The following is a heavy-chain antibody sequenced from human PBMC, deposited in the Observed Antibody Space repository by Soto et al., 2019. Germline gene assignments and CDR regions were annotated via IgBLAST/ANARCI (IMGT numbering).Heavy chain of an antibody. D-gene: IGHD2-8*01. J-gene: IGHJ5*02. V-gene: IGHV3-48*02. CDR2: ISSSSTTM. CDR1: GFTLSSYG. CDR3: ARETNWFDP. Sequence: GGSLRLSCAASGFTLSSYGMHWVRQAPGKGLEWVSFISSSSTTMYYADSVKGRFTISRDNAKNLLYLQMNSLRDEDTAMYYSARETNWFDPWGLGTLVTVSS.